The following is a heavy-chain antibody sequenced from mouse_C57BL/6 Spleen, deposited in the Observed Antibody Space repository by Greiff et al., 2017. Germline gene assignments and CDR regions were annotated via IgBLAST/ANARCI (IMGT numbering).Heavy chain of an antibody. CDR3: ARHEEWLRRWVAY. V-gene: IGHV1-62-2*01. CDR2: IYPGSGSF. Sequence: VQLQQSGAELVKPGASVKLSCKASGYTFTEYTIHWVKQRSGQGLEWIGWIYPGSGSFKYNEKLKDKATLTADKSSSTGYMEISRLTSEDAAVYFCARHEEWLRRWVAYWGQGTLVTVSA. CDR1: GYTFTEYT. D-gene: IGHD2-2*01. J-gene: IGHJ3*01.